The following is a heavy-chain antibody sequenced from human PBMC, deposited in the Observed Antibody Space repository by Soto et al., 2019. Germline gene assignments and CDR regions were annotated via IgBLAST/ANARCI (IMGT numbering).Heavy chain of an antibody. D-gene: IGHD6-19*01. V-gene: IGHV5-51*01. Sequence: GESLKISCKGSGYSFTNYWIGWVRQKPGKGLEWMGTIFPGDSDTRYSPSFQGQVTISADRSTSTAYLQWSSLKASDTAMYYCAKALVWLVLGGGAFDIWGQGTMVTVSS. CDR1: GYSFTNYW. J-gene: IGHJ3*02. CDR2: IFPGDSDT. CDR3: AKALVWLVLGGGAFDI.